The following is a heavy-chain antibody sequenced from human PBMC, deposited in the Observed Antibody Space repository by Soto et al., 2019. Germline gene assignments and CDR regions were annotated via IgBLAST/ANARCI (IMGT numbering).Heavy chain of an antibody. J-gene: IGHJ6*02. CDR2: IYHSGTT. Sequence: SETLSLTCAVSGGSIISNYWWAWIRQSPGEGLVWIGSIYHSGTTYYNPSLKSLVIISVDTSESRFALKLSSVTAADTAVYYCARRLRFGDYYRGPYDYYGMDVWGQWTTVTVSS. D-gene: IGHD3-16*01. V-gene: IGHV4-38-2*01. CDR3: ARRLRFGDYYRGPYDYYGMDV. CDR1: GGSIISNYW.